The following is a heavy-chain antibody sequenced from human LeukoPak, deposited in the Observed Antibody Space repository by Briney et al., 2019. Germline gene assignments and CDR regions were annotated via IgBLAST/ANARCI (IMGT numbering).Heavy chain of an antibody. Sequence: PSETLTLTCTVSGGSISTSYWIWIRQPAGKGLEWIGHIYAIGSTNYNPSLKSRVTMSVDTSKNKSSLKLSSVTAADTAVYYCANILVDHDAFDIWGQGTMVTVSS. V-gene: IGHV4-4*07. CDR2: IYAIGST. J-gene: IGHJ3*02. D-gene: IGHD2-21*01. CDR3: ANILVDHDAFDI. CDR1: GGSISTSY.